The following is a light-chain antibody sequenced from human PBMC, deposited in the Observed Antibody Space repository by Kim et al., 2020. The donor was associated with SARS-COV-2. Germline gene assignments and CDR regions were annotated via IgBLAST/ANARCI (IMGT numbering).Light chain of an antibody. J-gene: IGKJ2*01. CDR1: QSVASNH. Sequence: LSPGERATLSCRASQSVASNHLAWFQQKPGQAPRLLISGTSSRATGIPDRFSASESGTDFTLAISRLEPEDFAVYYCQQYDRSPYTFGQGTKLEI. CDR2: GTS. CDR3: QQYDRSPYT. V-gene: IGKV3-20*01.